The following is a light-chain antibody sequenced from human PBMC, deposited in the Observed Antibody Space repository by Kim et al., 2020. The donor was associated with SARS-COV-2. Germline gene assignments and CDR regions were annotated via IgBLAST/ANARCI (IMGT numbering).Light chain of an antibody. CDR2: DVN. CDR1: SSDIGDYNY. J-gene: IGLJ3*02. V-gene: IGLV2-14*03. Sequence: QSALTQAASVSGSPGQSITISCTGTSSDIGDYNYVSWYQQCPGKAPKLLIYDVNKRPPGVSIRFSGSKSGNTASLTISRLRAEDEADYYCSSYTSSTTWVFGGGTQLTVL. CDR3: SSYTSSTTWV.